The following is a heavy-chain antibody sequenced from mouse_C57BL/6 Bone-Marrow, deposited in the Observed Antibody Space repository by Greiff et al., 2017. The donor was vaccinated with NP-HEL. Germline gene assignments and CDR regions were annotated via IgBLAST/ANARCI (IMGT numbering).Heavy chain of an antibody. V-gene: IGHV5-4*01. J-gene: IGHJ4*01. CDR2: ISDGGSYT. Sequence: EVHLVESGGGLVKPGGSLKLSCAASGFTFSSYAMSWVRQTPEKRLEWVATISDGGSYTYYPDNVKGRFTISRDNAKNNLYLQMSHLKSEDTAMYYCARAYYDFFYAMDYWGQGTSVTVSS. CDR1: GFTFSSYA. D-gene: IGHD2-4*01. CDR3: ARAYYDFFYAMDY.